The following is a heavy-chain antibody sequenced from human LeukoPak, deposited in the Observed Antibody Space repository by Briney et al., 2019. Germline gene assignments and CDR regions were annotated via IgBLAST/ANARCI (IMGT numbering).Heavy chain of an antibody. CDR1: GFTFSSYA. J-gene: IGHJ4*02. CDR3: AKEGEKQWLVRGVGDLDYFDY. Sequence: PGGSLRLSCAASGFTFSSYAMSWVRQAPGKGLEWVSAISGSGGSTYYADSVKGRFTISRDNSKNTPYLQMNSLRAEDTAVYYCAKEGEKQWLVRGVGDLDYFDYWGQGTLVTVSS. CDR2: ISGSGGST. D-gene: IGHD6-19*01. V-gene: IGHV3-23*01.